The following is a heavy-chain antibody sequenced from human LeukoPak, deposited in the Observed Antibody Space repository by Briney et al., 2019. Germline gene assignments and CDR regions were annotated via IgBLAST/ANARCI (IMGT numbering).Heavy chain of an antibody. J-gene: IGHJ4*02. CDR3: ARVGIAVADSDY. CDR2: INHSEST. Sequence: SETLSLTCAVYGGSFSGYHWSWIRQSPGKGLEWIGEINHSESTNYNPSLTSRIAISVDTSKNQFSLKLSSVTAADTAVYYCARVGIAVADSDYWGQGTLVTVSS. D-gene: IGHD6-19*01. V-gene: IGHV4-34*01. CDR1: GGSFSGYH.